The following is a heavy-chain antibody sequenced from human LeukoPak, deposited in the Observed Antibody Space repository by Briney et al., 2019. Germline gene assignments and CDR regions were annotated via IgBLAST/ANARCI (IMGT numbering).Heavy chain of an antibody. CDR1: GFTFSSYI. V-gene: IGHV3-64D*09. J-gene: IGHJ4*02. D-gene: IGHD6-13*01. CDR2: ITSNGGTT. Sequence: GGSLRLSCSASGFTFSSYIMRWARQAPGKGLEYISAITSNGGTTYYADSVKGRVTISRDNSKNTLYLQMSSLRPEDTAVYYCARSWYGSSWYYFDYWGQGTLVTVSS. CDR3: ARSWYGSSWYYFDY.